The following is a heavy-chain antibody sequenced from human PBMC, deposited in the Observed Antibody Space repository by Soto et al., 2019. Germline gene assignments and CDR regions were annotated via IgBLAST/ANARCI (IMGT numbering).Heavy chain of an antibody. V-gene: IGHV3-7*01. D-gene: IGHD3-10*01. J-gene: IGHJ6*02. CDR2: IKQDGSEK. CDR3: ARADTVWPYYYGSGFMDV. Sequence: LRLSCAASGFTFSSYWMSWVRQAPGKGLEWVANIKQDGSEKYYVDSVKGRFTISRDNAQNSLYLQMNSLRAEDTAVYYCARADTVWPYYYGSGFMDVWGQGTTVTVSS. CDR1: GFTFSSYW.